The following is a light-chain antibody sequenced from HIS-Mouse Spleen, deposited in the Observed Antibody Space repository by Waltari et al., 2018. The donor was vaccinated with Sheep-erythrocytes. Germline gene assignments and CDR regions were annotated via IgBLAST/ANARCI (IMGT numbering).Light chain of an antibody. CDR2: DAS. CDR1: QGISSA. V-gene: IGKV1-13*02. CDR3: QQSYSTPYT. Sequence: AIQLTQSPSSLSASVGDRVTITCRASQGISSALAWYQQKPGKATKLLIYDASSLESGVPSRFSGSGSGTDFTLTISSLQPEDFATYYCQQSYSTPYTFGQGTKLEIK. J-gene: IGKJ2*01.